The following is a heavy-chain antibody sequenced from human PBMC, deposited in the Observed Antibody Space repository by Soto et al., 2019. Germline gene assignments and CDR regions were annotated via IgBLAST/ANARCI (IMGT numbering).Heavy chain of an antibody. CDR2: IIPIFGTA. D-gene: IGHD6-13*01. J-gene: IGHJ6*02. V-gene: IGHV1-69*12. CDR3: ARGHIAATGSEGDYYYYYGMDV. Sequence: QVQLVQSGAEVKKPGSSVKVSCKASGGTFSSYAISWVRQAPGQGLEWMGGIIPIFGTANYAQKFQGRVKNNGEETPSNGYIGAGRLGSGDPGVYYCARGHIAATGSEGDYYYYYGMDVWGQGTTVTVSS. CDR1: GGTFSSYA.